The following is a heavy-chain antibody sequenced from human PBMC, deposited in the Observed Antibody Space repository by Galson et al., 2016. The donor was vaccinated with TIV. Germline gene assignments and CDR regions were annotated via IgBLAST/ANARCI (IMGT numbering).Heavy chain of an antibody. J-gene: IGHJ6*02. CDR1: GFIFRNYN. V-gene: IGHV3-30*18. CDR2: ISYSGGNK. Sequence: SLRLSCAASGFIFRNYNIHWVRQAPGKGPEWVAFISYSGGNKYYGDSVKGRFTIPRDNSKDTVYLEMNSLRTEDTAMYYCAKAQEKYFSNLYYGMAVWGQGTMVTVSS. CDR3: AKAQEKYFSNLYYGMAV. D-gene: IGHD4-11*01.